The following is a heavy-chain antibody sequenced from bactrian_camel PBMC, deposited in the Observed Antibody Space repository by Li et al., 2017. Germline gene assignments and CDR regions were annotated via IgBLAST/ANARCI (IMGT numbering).Heavy chain of an antibody. Sequence: VQLVESGGGSVQTGGSLRLACAASGYTGSGYSNSCMGWFRQAPGKEREGVAVIYAGGGSYWYAENVKGRFTISQDNAKNTVYLEMNNLKPDDTAIYYCAAGWTPQHWVRWVRLSDFDVWSQGTQVTV. CDR3: AAGWTPQHWVRWVRLSDFDV. CDR2: IYAGGGSY. J-gene: IGHJ6*01. CDR1: GYTGSGYS. D-gene: IGHD3*01. V-gene: IGHV3S40*01.